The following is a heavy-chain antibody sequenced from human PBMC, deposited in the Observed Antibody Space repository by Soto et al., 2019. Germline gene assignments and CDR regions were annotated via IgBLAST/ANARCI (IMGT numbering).Heavy chain of an antibody. CDR1: GGSFSGYY. CDR2: INHSGST. Sequence: QVQLQQWGAGLLKPSETLSLTCAVYGGSFSGYYWSWIRQPPGKGLEWIGEINHSGSTNYNPSLKSRVTLSVDPSHNQFSLKLSSLTAADTAVYYCARGLRYRSGPGLDYWGQGTLVTVSS. J-gene: IGHJ4*02. CDR3: ARGLRYRSGPGLDY. V-gene: IGHV4-34*01. D-gene: IGHD6-19*01.